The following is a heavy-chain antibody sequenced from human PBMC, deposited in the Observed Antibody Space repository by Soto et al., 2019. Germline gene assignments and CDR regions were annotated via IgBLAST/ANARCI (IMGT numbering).Heavy chain of an antibody. J-gene: IGHJ5*02. D-gene: IGHD4-4*01. CDR2: IYYSGST. CDR1: GGSISSGGYY. V-gene: IGHV4-31*03. Sequence: PSETLSLTCTVSGGSISSGGYYWSWIRQHPGKGLEWIGYIYYSGSTYYNPSLKSRVTISVDTSKNQFSLKLSSVTAADTAVYYCARVYSNNWFDPWGQGTLVTVSS. CDR3: ARVYSNNWFDP.